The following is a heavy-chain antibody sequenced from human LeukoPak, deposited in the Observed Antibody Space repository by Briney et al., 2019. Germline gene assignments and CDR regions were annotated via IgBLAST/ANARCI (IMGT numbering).Heavy chain of an antibody. D-gene: IGHD3-10*01. CDR1: GFTVSSNY. CDR3: ARAGGARRYFDY. V-gene: IGHV3-53*01. CDR2: IYSGGST. Sequence: GGSLRLSCAASGFTVSSNYMSWVRQAPGKGLEWVSVIYSGGSTYYADSAKGRFTISRDNSKNTLYLQMNSLRAEDTAGYYCARAGGARRYFDYWGQGTLVTVSS. J-gene: IGHJ4*02.